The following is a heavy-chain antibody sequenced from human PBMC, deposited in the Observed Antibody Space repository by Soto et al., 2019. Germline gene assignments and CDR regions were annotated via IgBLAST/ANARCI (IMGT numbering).Heavy chain of an antibody. Sequence: GASVKVSCKASGRTFSRYAISRVRQPPGQGLEKIEEIIPIFGTANYAQKFQGRVTITRDTSASTAYMEPSSLRSEDTAENYRTGGRLTVVTPPNNWVDPWGLVILVTVS. CDR2: IIPIFGTA. CDR3: TGGRLTVVTPPNNWVDP. CDR1: GRTFSRYA. D-gene: IGHD2-21*02. J-gene: IGHJ5*02. V-gene: IGHV1-69*05.